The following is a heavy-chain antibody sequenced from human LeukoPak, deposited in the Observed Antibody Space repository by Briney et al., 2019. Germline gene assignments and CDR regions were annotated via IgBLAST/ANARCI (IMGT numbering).Heavy chain of an antibody. CDR3: ARSARIVVVAATWAY. CDR2: ISYDGSNK. Sequence: GGSLRLSCAASGFTFSSYAMHWVRQAPGKGLEWVAVISYDGSNKYYADSVKGRFTFSRDNSKNTLYLQMNSLRAEDTAVYYCARSARIVVVAATWAYWGQGTLVTVSS. V-gene: IGHV3-30-3*01. D-gene: IGHD2-15*01. J-gene: IGHJ4*02. CDR1: GFTFSSYA.